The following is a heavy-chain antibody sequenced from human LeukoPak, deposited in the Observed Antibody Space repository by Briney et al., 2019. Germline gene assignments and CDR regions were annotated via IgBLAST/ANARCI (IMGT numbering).Heavy chain of an antibody. CDR1: GGSISSYY. J-gene: IGHJ4*02. D-gene: IGHD3-22*01. V-gene: IGHV4-59*08. Sequence: SSETLSLTCAVSGGSISSYYWSWIPQPPGKGLEWIGYIYYSGSTYYNPSLKSRVTISIDTSKNQFYLKLSSLTAADTAVYYCARRDDSSGYHKIFDYWGPGTLVTVSS. CDR3: ARRDDSSGYHKIFDY. CDR2: IYYSGST.